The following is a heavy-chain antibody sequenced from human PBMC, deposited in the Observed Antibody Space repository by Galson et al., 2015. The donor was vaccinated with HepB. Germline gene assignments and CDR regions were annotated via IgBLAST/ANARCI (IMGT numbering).Heavy chain of an antibody. J-gene: IGHJ4*02. CDR2: IYPGDSDT. CDR1: GYTFITSW. CDR3: ARVHYNYGKYYDY. V-gene: IGHV5-51*01. Sequence: QSGAEVKKPGESLKISCKGSGYTFITSWIAWVRQMPGEGLEWMGIIYPGDSDTRYSPPFQGQVTFSADKSISTAYLQWSSLKASDTAMYYCARVHYNYGKYYDYWGQGTLVTVSS. D-gene: IGHD5-24*01.